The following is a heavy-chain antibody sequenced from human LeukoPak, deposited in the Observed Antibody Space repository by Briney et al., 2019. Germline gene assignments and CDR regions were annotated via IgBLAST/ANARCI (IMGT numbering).Heavy chain of an antibody. Sequence: ASVKVSCKASGGTFNSYAISWVRQAPGQGLEWMGGIIPIFGTANYAQKFQGRVTITADESTSTAYMELSSLRSEDTAVYYCARGGRITMIVVAANSYDAFDIWGQGTMVTVSS. CDR1: GGTFNSYA. CDR3: ARGGRITMIVVAANSYDAFDI. CDR2: IIPIFGTA. D-gene: IGHD3-22*01. V-gene: IGHV1-69*13. J-gene: IGHJ3*02.